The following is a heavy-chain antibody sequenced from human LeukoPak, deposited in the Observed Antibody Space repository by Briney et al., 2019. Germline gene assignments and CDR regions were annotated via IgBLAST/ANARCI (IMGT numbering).Heavy chain of an antibody. J-gene: IGHJ4*02. Sequence: AASVKVSCKASGYTFTGYYMHWVRQAPGQGLERMGWLNPNSGVTNYAQKFQGRVTMTRDTSISTAYMELSRLTSDDTAVYYCARDRVQLWFLLSYWGQGTLVTVSS. CDR1: GYTFTGYY. CDR3: ARDRVQLWFLLSY. CDR2: LNPNSGVT. V-gene: IGHV1-2*02. D-gene: IGHD5-18*01.